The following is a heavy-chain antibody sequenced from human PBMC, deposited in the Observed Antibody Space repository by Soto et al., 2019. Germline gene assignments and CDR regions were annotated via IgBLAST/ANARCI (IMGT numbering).Heavy chain of an antibody. Sequence: GGSLRLSCAASGFIFDDYAMHWVRQAPGKGLEWVSGISRNSGSIAYADSVKGRFTISRDNSKNTLFLQMNNLRVDDTAVYYCASSINWGQGTLVTVSS. CDR2: ISRNSGSI. V-gene: IGHV3-9*01. D-gene: IGHD1-26*01. J-gene: IGHJ1*01. CDR3: ASSIN. CDR1: GFIFDDYA.